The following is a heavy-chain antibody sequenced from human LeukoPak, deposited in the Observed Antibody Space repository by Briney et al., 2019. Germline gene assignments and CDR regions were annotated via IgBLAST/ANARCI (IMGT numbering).Heavy chain of an antibody. CDR2: IYPGDSDT. V-gene: IGHV5-51*01. CDR1: GYSFTNYW. Sequence: GESLKISCKGSGYSFTNYWIGWVRQMPGKGLEWIGVIYPGDSDTRYSPSFQGQVSFSADKSISTAYLQWSSLKASDTAMYYCARHRPGIAVAGSGYFDYWGQGTLVTVSS. J-gene: IGHJ4*02. D-gene: IGHD6-19*01. CDR3: ARHRPGIAVAGSGYFDY.